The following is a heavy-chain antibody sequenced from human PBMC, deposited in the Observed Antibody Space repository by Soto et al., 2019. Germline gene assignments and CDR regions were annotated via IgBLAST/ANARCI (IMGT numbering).Heavy chain of an antibody. CDR1: GGTFSSYV. Sequence: SVKVSCKASGGTFSSYVVTWVRQAPGQGLEWVGGLTPIYPITHYSQKFQGRVTITADESATTAYMELSSLRSEDTAIYYCARGPATTRRYDSYFYGLDVWGQGTTVTVSS. D-gene: IGHD4-4*01. CDR2: LTPIYPIT. V-gene: IGHV1-69*13. CDR3: ARGPATTRRYDSYFYGLDV. J-gene: IGHJ6*02.